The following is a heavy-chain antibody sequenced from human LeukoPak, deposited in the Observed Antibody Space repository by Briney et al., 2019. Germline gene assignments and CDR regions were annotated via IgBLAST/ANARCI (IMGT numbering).Heavy chain of an antibody. J-gene: IGHJ6*03. CDR1: GGTFSSYT. Sequence: SVKVSCKASGGTFSSYTISWVRQAPGQGLEWMGRIIPILGIANYAQKFQGRVTITADKSTSTAYMELSSLRSEDTAVYYCARDRWVENYYMDVWGKGTAVTVSS. CDR3: ARDRWVENYYMDV. V-gene: IGHV1-69*04. D-gene: IGHD2-15*01. CDR2: IIPILGIA.